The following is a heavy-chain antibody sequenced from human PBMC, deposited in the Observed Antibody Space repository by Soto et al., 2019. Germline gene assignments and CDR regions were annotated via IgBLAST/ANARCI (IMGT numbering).Heavy chain of an antibody. V-gene: IGHV4-39*01. D-gene: IGHD5-18*01. CDR3: ARHRGYSYGYLDY. CDR1: GGSISSSAYY. CDR2: IYYSGSS. Sequence: PSETLSLTCSVSGGSISSSAYYWGWIRQPPGKGLEWIGSIYYSGSSYYNPSLKSRVTISVDTSKNQFSLKLRSVTAADTAVYYCARHRGYSYGYLDYWGQGALVTVSS. J-gene: IGHJ4*02.